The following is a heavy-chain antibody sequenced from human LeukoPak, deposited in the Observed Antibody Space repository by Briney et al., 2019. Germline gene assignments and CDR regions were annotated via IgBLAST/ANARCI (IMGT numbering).Heavy chain of an antibody. CDR2: INSDESDT. CDR1: GFTFSSYW. J-gene: IGHJ3*01. V-gene: IGHV3-74*01. Sequence: PGGSLRLSCAASGFTFSSYWMHWVRQAPGKGLVWVSRINSDESDTNYADSVKGRFTTSRDNARNTVYLQMNSLRAEDAAVYYCARGWVPSDITLKWGQGTMVTVSS. D-gene: IGHD3-22*01. CDR3: ARGWVPSDITLK.